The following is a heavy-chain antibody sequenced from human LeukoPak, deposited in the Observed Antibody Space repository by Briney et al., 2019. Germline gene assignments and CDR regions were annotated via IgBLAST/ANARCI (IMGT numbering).Heavy chain of an antibody. CDR3: ASPLYCSGGICYSEFGY. D-gene: IGHD2-15*01. J-gene: IGHJ4*02. Sequence: GGSLRLSCAASGFTFSSYSMNWVRQAPGKGLEWVSSISSSSSYIYYADSVKGRFTVSRDNAKNSLYLQMNSLRAEDTAVYYCASPLYCSGGICYSEFGYWGQGTLVTVSS. CDR2: ISSSSSYI. CDR1: GFTFSSYS. V-gene: IGHV3-21*01.